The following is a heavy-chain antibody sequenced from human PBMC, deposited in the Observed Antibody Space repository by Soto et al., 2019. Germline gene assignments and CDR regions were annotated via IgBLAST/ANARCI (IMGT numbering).Heavy chain of an antibody. CDR1: GGSISSYY. J-gene: IGHJ4*02. CDR3: ARRPYGRFYFDY. Sequence: SETLSLTCTVSGGSISSYYWSWIRQPPGKGLEWIGYIYYSGSTNYNPSLKSRVTISVDTSKNQFSLKLSSVTAAETAVYYCARRPYGRFYFDYWGQGTLVTVSS. D-gene: IGHD3-10*01. V-gene: IGHV4-59*01. CDR2: IYYSGST.